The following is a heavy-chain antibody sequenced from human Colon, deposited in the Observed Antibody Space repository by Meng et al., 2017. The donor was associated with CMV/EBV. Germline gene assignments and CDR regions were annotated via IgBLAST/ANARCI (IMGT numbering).Heavy chain of an antibody. Sequence: GGSLRLSCVGSGFKFSDYEMSWVRQAPGKGLEWLAYISSSGPTVYYSDSVKGRFTISKDNMKNSLYLQMTFLRADDTAVYYCATDPCSGVNCDSPGNWFDFWGQGTLVTVSS. CDR1: GFKFSDYE. V-gene: IGHV3-11*04. CDR3: ATDPCSGVNCDSPGNWFDF. J-gene: IGHJ5*01. CDR2: ISSSGPTV. D-gene: IGHD2-15*01.